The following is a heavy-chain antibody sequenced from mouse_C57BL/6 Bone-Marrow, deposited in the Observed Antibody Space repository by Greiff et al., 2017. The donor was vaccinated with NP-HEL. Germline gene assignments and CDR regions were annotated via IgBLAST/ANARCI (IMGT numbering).Heavy chain of an antibody. D-gene: IGHD3-2*01. CDR2: ISSGSSTI. CDR3: ARKRQREGFDY. J-gene: IGHJ2*01. V-gene: IGHV5-17*01. CDR1: GFTFSDYG. Sequence: EVMLVESGGGLVKPGGSLKLSCAASGFTFSDYGMHWVRQAPEKGLEWVAYISSGSSTIYYADTVKGRFTISRDNAKNTLFLQRTSLRSEDPAMYYGARKRQREGFDYWGQGTTLTVSS.